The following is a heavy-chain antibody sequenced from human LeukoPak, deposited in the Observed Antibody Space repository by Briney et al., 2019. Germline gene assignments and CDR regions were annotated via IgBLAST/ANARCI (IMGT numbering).Heavy chain of an antibody. CDR3: ARGGAMDEIDY. J-gene: IGHJ4*02. CDR1: GYTFTSYA. D-gene: IGHD3-16*01. Sequence: ASVTVSCKASGYTFTSYAMYWVRQAPGQRLEWMGWINAGNGNTKYSQKFQGRVTITRDTSASTAYMELSSLRSEDTAVYYCARGGAMDEIDYWGQGTLVTVSS. V-gene: IGHV1-3*01. CDR2: INAGNGNT.